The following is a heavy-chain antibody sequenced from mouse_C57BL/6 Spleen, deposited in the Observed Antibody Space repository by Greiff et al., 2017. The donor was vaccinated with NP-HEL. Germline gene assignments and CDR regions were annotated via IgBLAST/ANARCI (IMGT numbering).Heavy chain of an antibody. Sequence: VQLVESGPELVKPGASVKLSCKASGYTFTSYDINWVKQRPGQGLEWIGWIYPRDGSTKYNEKFKGKATLTVDTSPSTAYMELHSLTSEDSAVYFCGLDFDYWGQGTTLTVSS. CDR2: IYPRDGST. CDR1: GYTFTSYD. J-gene: IGHJ2*01. CDR3: GLDFDY. V-gene: IGHV1-85*01. D-gene: IGHD3-3*01.